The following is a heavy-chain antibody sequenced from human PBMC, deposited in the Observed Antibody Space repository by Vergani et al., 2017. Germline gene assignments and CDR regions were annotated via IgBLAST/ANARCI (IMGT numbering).Heavy chain of an antibody. V-gene: IGHV1-2*02. CDR3: ARGHLTMVRGHYYMDV. CDR2: INPNSGGT. CDR1: GYTFTGYY. J-gene: IGHJ6*03. D-gene: IGHD3-10*01. Sequence: QVQLVQSGAEVKKPGASVKVSCKASGYTFTGYYTHWVRQAPGQGLEWMGWINPNSGGTNYAQKFQGRVTMTRDTSISTVYMELSRLRSDDTAVYYCARGHLTMVRGHYYMDVWGKGTTVTVSS.